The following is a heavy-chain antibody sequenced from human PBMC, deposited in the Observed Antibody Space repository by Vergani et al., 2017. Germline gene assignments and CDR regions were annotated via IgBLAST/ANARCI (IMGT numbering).Heavy chain of an antibody. CDR2: ISGSGGST. D-gene: IGHD1-26*01. Sequence: VQLVQSGGGLVQPGGSLRLSCAASGFTFSSYAMSWVRQAPRKGLEWVSAISGSGGSTYYADSVKGRFTISIDNSKNTLYLQMNSLRAEDTAVYYCAIQSGSGSYTIDYWGQGTLVTVSS. V-gene: IGHV3-23*04. J-gene: IGHJ4*02. CDR3: AIQSGSGSYTIDY. CDR1: GFTFSSYA.